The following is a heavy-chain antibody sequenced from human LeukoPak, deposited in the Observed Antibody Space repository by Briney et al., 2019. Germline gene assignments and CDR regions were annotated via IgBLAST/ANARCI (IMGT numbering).Heavy chain of an antibody. D-gene: IGHD3-22*01. CDR1: GFTFGDYA. CDR2: IRSKAYGGKT. Sequence: GGSLRLSCTTSGFTFGDYAMSWFHQAPGKGLERGGFIRSKAYGGKTEYAASVNGRFTISRDDSKSIAYLQMNSLKTEDTAVYYCTREGTYGYYYFDDYWGQGTLVTVSS. CDR3: TREGTYGYYYFDDY. V-gene: IGHV3-49*03. J-gene: IGHJ4*02.